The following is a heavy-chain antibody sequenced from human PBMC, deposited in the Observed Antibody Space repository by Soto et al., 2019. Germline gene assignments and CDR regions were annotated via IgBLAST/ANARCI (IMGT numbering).Heavy chain of an antibody. Sequence: PGGSLRLSCAASGFTFSNAWMNWVRQAPGKGLEWVGRIKSKTDGGTTDYAAPVKGRFTISRDDSKNTLYLQMNSLRAEDTAVYYCAKDPDYYGSGSYFHWGQGTLVTVSS. D-gene: IGHD3-10*01. J-gene: IGHJ4*02. V-gene: IGHV3-15*07. CDR3: AKDPDYYGSGSYFH. CDR1: GFTFSNAW. CDR2: IKSKTDGGTT.